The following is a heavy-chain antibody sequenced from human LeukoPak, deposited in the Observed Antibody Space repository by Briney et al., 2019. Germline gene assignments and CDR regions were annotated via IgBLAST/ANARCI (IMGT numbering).Heavy chain of an antibody. D-gene: IGHD4-23*01. CDR1: GFTFSSYA. CDR2: ISYDGSNK. J-gene: IGHJ4*02. V-gene: IGHV3-30*04. CDR3: AREPGENYGGNPMGPPLDY. Sequence: PGRSLRLSCAASGFTFSSYAMHWVRQAPGKGLEWVAVISYDGSNKYYADSVKGRFTISRDNSKNTLYLQMNSLRAEDTAVYYCAREPGENYGGNPMGPPLDYWGQGTLVTVSS.